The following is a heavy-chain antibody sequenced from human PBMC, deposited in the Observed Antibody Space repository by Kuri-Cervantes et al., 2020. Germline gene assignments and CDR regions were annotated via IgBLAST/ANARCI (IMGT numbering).Heavy chain of an antibody. CDR2: IFSNDEK. D-gene: IGHD1-26*01. V-gene: IGHV2-26*01. CDR3: AHGPIWEGFDY. J-gene: IGHJ4*02. Sequence: SGPTLVKPTETLTLTCTVSGFSLSNARMGVSWIRQPPGKALEWLAHIFSNDEKSYSTSLKSRLTITKDTSKNQVVLTMTNMDPVDTATYYCAHGPIWEGFDYWGQGILVTVSS. CDR1: GFSLSNARMG.